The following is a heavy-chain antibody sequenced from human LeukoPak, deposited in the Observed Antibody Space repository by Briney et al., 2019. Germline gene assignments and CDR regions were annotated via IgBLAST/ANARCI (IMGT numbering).Heavy chain of an antibody. J-gene: IGHJ4*02. D-gene: IGHD1-14*01. CDR3: VQGLHHHTGSDY. V-gene: IGHV3-30-3*01. CDR1: GFTFRNYP. CDR2: ISYTGDKK. Sequence: GGSLRLSCAASGFTFRNYPMHWVRQAPGRGLEWLAVISYTGDKKYYTDSVKGRLTISRDNSGDTLSLQINNLRAEDTAVYYCVQGLHHHTGSDYWGQGTLVTVSS.